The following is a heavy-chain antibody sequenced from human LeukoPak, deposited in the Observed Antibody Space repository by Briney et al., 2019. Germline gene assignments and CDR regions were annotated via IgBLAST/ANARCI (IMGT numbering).Heavy chain of an antibody. D-gene: IGHD3-10*02. V-gene: IGHV3-74*01. J-gene: IGHJ6*04. CDR1: GFTFSSYW. CDR3: AELGITMIGGV. CDR2: INSDGSTT. Sequence: PGGSLRLSCVASGFTFSSYWMHWVRQAPGEWLVWVSRINSDGSTTTYADSVKGRFTISRDNAKNTLYLQMNSLRAEDTAVYYCAELGITMIGGVWGKGTTVTISS.